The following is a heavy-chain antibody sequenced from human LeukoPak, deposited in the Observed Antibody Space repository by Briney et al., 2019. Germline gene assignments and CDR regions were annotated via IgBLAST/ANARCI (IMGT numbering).Heavy chain of an antibody. V-gene: IGHV3-23*01. CDR1: GFSFSSHG. J-gene: IGHJ2*01. Sequence: GGSLRLSCAASGFSFSSHGMSWVRQAPWKGPEWVSSISSGSDYTFYADSVKGRFTISRDNSKNTLYLQMNSLRAGDTAIYHCAKIGVIGNWYYDVWGRGTLVTVTS. CDR3: AKIGVIGNWYYDV. D-gene: IGHD3-10*01. CDR2: ISSGSDYT.